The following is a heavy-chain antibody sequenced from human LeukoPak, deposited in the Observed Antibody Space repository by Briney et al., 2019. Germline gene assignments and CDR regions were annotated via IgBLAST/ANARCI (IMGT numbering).Heavy chain of an antibody. D-gene: IGHD5-18*01. V-gene: IGHV1-69*04. CDR3: AKDMDTAMVLTFDY. CDR2: IIPILGIA. CDR1: VGTFSSYT. Sequence: SVKVSCKASVGTFSSYTISWVRQPPGQGLEWMGRIIPILGIANYAQKFQGRVTITTDKSTSTAYMELSSLRSEDTAVYYCAKDMDTAMVLTFDYWGQGNLVTVSS. J-gene: IGHJ4*02.